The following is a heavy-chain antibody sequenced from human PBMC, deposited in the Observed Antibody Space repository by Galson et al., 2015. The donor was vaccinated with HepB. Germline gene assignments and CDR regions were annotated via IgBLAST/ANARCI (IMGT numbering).Heavy chain of an antibody. CDR3: AKRALWSRGPSSGPPKLDFFFDY. D-gene: IGHD3-22*01. CDR1: GFTFSSYA. Sequence: SLRLSCAASGFTFSSYAMSWVRQAPGKGLEWVSAISGSGGSTYYADSVKGRFTISRDNSKNTLYLQMNSLRAEDTAVYYCAKRALWSRGPSSGPPKLDFFFDYWGQGTLVTVSS. J-gene: IGHJ4*02. CDR2: ISGSGGST. V-gene: IGHV3-23*01.